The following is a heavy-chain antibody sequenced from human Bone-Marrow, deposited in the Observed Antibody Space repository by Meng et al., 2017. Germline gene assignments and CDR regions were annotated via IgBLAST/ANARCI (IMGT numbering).Heavy chain of an antibody. CDR3: ARDEDISAAGKLFGDY. D-gene: IGHD6-13*01. Sequence: QVQLVHSGAEVKKPGASVKVSCKPSGYNFPDYWLHWVRRAPGQGLEWMGRIDPKSGDTHYAQRFQGRVTMTGDTSISTAYTELSGLRSDDTAMYYCARDEDISAAGKLFGDYWGQGTLVTVSS. CDR2: IDPKSGDT. V-gene: IGHV1-2*06. J-gene: IGHJ4*02. CDR1: GYNFPDYW.